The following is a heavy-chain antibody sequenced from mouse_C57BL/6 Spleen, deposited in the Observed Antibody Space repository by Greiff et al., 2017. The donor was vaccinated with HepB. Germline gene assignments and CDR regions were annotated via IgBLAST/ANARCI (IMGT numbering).Heavy chain of an antibody. CDR1: GYTFTDYN. Sequence: VQLQQSGPELVKPGASVKMSCKASGYTFTDYNMHWVKQSHGKSLEWIGYINPNNGGTSYNQKFKGKATLTVNKSSSTAYMELRSLTSEESAVYYCARDDGYPYYFDYWGQGTTLTVSS. D-gene: IGHD2-3*01. CDR2: INPNNGGT. J-gene: IGHJ2*01. V-gene: IGHV1-22*01. CDR3: ARDDGYPYYFDY.